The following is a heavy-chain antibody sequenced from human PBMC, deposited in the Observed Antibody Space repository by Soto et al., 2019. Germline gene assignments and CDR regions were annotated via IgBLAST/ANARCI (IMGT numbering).Heavy chain of an antibody. CDR1: GFTFSMYW. Sequence: EVQLVESGGGLVQPGGSLRLSCAASGFTFSMYWMHWVRQVPGKGPEWVSRINDDGISTNYADSVKGRFTISRDNAKNTLYLQMNALRVEDTGVYYCTRGPRPTSTGTGAFWGHRTLVTVSS. CDR3: TRGPRPTSTGTGAF. D-gene: IGHD1-1*01. CDR2: INDDGIST. V-gene: IGHV3-74*01. J-gene: IGHJ4*01.